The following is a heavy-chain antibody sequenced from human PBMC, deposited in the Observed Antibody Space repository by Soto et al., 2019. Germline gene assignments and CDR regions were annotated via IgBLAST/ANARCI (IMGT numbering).Heavy chain of an antibody. Sequence: GGSLRLSCAASGITFSDAWMGWVRQAPGKGLEWVGRIQANANGGTTHYAAPVKGRFSISRDDSKNTVYLQMNSLKIEDTAVYYCAWSGFHWLDSWGHGTLGTVSS. CDR3: AWSGFHWLDS. CDR1: GITFSDAW. D-gene: IGHD3-3*01. J-gene: IGHJ5*01. CDR2: IQANANGGTT. V-gene: IGHV3-15*01.